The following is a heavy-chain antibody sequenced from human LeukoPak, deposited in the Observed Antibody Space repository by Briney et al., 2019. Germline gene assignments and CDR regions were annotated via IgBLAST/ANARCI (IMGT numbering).Heavy chain of an antibody. V-gene: IGHV3-30*18. CDR1: GFTFSSYG. Sequence: GGSLRLSCAASGFTFSSYGMHWVRQAPGKGLEWVAVISYDGSNKYYADSVKGRFTISRDNSKNTLYLQMNSLRAEDTAVYYCAKSSDTAAAGMEDYWGQGTLVTVSS. CDR2: ISYDGSNK. J-gene: IGHJ4*02. D-gene: IGHD6-13*01. CDR3: AKSSDTAAAGMEDY.